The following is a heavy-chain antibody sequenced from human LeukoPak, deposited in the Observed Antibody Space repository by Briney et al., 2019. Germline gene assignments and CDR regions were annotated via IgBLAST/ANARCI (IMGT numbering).Heavy chain of an antibody. CDR3: AGGRFFDY. Sequence: GRSLRLSCAASGFTFSSSWMNWVRQAPGKGLEWVASIREGGTEQYYVDSVKGRFTISRDNAKSSLYLQMNSLRAEDTAVYYCAGGRFFDYWGQGTLVTVSS. V-gene: IGHV3-7*05. CDR2: IREGGTEQ. D-gene: IGHD3-16*01. J-gene: IGHJ4*02. CDR1: GFTFSSSW.